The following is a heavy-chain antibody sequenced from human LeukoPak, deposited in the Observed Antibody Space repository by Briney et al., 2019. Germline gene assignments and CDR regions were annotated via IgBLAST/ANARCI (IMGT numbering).Heavy chain of an antibody. CDR3: TREGYTSSALDAFDI. J-gene: IGHJ3*02. CDR1: GFTFSSYS. Sequence: GGSLRLSCAASGFTFSSYSMSWVRQAPGKGLEWVANMKQDGSEIYYLDSVKGRFTISRDNAKNSLYLEMNSLRAEDSALYYCTREGYTSSALDAFDIWGQGTMVTVS. V-gene: IGHV3-7*03. CDR2: MKQDGSEI. D-gene: IGHD6-13*01.